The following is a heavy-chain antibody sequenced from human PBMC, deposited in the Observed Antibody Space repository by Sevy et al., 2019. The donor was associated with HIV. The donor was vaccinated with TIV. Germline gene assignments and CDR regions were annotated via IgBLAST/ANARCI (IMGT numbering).Heavy chain of an antibody. CDR1: GFTFSSYG. CDR2: IWYDGSNK. V-gene: IGHV3-33*01. D-gene: IGHD6-13*01. Sequence: GGFLRLSCAASGFTFSSYGMHWVRQAPGKGLEWVAVIWYDGSNKYHADSVKGRFTISRDNSKNTLYLQMNSLRAEDTTVYYSARPYSSSWYTLYAFDIWGQGTMVTVSS. CDR3: ARPYSSSWYTLYAFDI. J-gene: IGHJ3*02.